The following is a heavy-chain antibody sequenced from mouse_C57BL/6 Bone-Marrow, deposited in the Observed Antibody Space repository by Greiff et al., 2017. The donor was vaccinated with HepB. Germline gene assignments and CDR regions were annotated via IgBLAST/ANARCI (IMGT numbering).Heavy chain of an antibody. J-gene: IGHJ2*01. CDR2: ISSGGSYT. V-gene: IGHV5-6*01. Sequence: EVKLVESGGDLVKPGGSLKLSCAASGFTFSSYGMSWVRQTPDKRLEWVATISSGGSYTYYPDSVKGRFTISRDNAKNTLYLQMSSLKSEDTAMYHCARQGGRDYWGQGTTLTVSS. CDR1: GFTFSSYG. D-gene: IGHD3-3*01. CDR3: ARQGGRDY.